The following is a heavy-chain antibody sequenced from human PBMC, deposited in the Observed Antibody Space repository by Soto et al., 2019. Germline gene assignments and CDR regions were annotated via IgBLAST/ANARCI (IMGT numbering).Heavy chain of an antibody. CDR3: ASQMASEAPFDY. D-gene: IGHD5-12*01. J-gene: IGHJ4*02. V-gene: IGHV4-59*01. CDR2: IYYSGST. Sequence: AXATLSLTCTVSGGSISSYYWSWIRQPPGKGLEWIGYIYYSGSTNCNPSLKSRVTISVDTSKNQFSLKLSSVTAADTAVYYCASQMASEAPFDYWGQGTLVTVSS. CDR1: GGSISSYY.